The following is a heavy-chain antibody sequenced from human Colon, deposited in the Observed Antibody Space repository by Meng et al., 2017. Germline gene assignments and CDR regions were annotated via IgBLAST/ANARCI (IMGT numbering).Heavy chain of an antibody. V-gene: IGHV4-39*07. CDR1: VGSITSSSYY. Sequence: QVTSSCPRPVKPSGTRSLTCTVSVGSITSSSYYWGWIRQPPGEGLEWIGNIYYTGSTYYNTSLKSRVSISLDTSKTHFSLKLSSVTAADTAVYYCARAPPISAPGIWYFDLWGRGTLVTVSS. CDR2: IYYTGST. CDR3: ARAPPISAPGIWYFDL. D-gene: IGHD6-13*01. J-gene: IGHJ2*01.